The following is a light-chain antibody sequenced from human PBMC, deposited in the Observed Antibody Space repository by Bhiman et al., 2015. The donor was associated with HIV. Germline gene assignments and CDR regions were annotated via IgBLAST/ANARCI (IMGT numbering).Light chain of an antibody. CDR2: YDS. V-gene: IGLV3-21*01. CDR3: QAWDSSTEV. Sequence: SYVLTQPPSVSVAPGKTARITCGGNNIGSKSVHWYQQKPGQAPVLVIYYDSDRPSGIPERFSGSNSGNTATLTISGTQAMDEADYYCQAWDSSTEVFGTGTKVTVL. CDR1: NIGSKS. J-gene: IGLJ1*01.